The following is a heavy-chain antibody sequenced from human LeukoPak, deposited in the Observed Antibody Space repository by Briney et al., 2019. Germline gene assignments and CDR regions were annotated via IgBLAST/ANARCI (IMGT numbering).Heavy chain of an antibody. CDR1: GFTFDDYA. Sequence: GGSLRLSCAASGFTFDDYAMHWVRQAPGKGLEWVSGISWNSGSIGYADSVKGRFTISRDNAKNSLYLQMNSLRAEDAALYYYVKDRAPTTVNAFDIWGQGTMVTVSS. V-gene: IGHV3-9*01. J-gene: IGHJ3*02. CDR2: ISWNSGSI. CDR3: VKDRAPTTVNAFDI. D-gene: IGHD4-17*01.